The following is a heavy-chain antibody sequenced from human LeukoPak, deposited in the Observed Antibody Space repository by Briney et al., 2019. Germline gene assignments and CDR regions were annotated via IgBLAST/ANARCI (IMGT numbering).Heavy chain of an antibody. J-gene: IGHJ3*02. CDR3: AREAYQRVIYYDSSAKQEGDAFDI. CDR1: GYTFTGYY. D-gene: IGHD3-22*01. CDR2: INPNSGGT. Sequence: GASVKVSCKASGYTFTGYYMHWVRQAPGQGLEWMGWINPNSGGTNYAQKFQGRVTMTRDTSISTAYMELSRLRSDDTAVYYCAREAYQRVIYYDSSAKQEGDAFDIWGQGTMVTVSS. V-gene: IGHV1-2*02.